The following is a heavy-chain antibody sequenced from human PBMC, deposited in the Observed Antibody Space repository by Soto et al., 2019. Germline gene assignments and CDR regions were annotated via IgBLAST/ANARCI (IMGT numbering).Heavy chain of an antibody. J-gene: IGHJ3*02. CDR2: TYYRSKWYN. CDR1: GDSVSSNSAA. Sequence: PSQTLSLTCAISGDSVSSNSAACNWIRQSPSRGLEWLGRTYYRSKWYNDYAVSVKSRITINPDTSKNQFSLQLNSVTPEDTAVYYCARDPRTAGRRAFDIWGQGTMVTVSS. D-gene: IGHD6-19*01. V-gene: IGHV6-1*01. CDR3: ARDPRTAGRRAFDI.